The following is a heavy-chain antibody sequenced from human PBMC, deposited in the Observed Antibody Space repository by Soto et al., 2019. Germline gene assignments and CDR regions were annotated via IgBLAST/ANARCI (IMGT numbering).Heavy chain of an antibody. CDR2: IWYDGSNK. Sequence: QVQLVESGGGVVQPGRSLRLSCAASGFTFSSYGMHWVLQAPGKGLEWVAVIWYDGSNKYYADSVKGRFTISRDNSKNTLYLQMNSLRAEDTAVYYCARVRGGGIIDYWGQGTLVTVSS. J-gene: IGHJ4*02. V-gene: IGHV3-33*01. CDR1: GFTFSSYG. D-gene: IGHD3-10*01. CDR3: ARVRGGGIIDY.